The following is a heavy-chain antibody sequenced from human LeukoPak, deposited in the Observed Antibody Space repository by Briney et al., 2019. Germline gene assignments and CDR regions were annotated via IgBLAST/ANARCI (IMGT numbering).Heavy chain of an antibody. CDR3: ARAKCGGDCYYDY. V-gene: IGHV3-53*01. Sequence: PGGSLRLSCAASGFIVSSNYMSWVRQAPGKGLQWVSVLYSGGSTYYADSVKGRFTISRDNSKNTVNLQMNSLRAEDTAVYYCARAKCGGDCYYDYWGQGTLVTVSS. CDR2: LYSGGST. CDR1: GFIVSSNY. D-gene: IGHD2-21*02. J-gene: IGHJ4*02.